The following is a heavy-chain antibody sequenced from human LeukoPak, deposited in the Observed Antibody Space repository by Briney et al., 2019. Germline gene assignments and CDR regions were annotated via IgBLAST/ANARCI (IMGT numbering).Heavy chain of an antibody. D-gene: IGHD6-13*01. V-gene: IGHV4-34*01. J-gene: IGHJ4*02. Sequence: SQTLSLTCAVYSGYFSGYYWSWIRQPPGKGLEWIGEINHSGSTKYNPSLKSRVTISVDTSKNQFSLKLSSVTAADTAVYYCARAKYSGSWTDYWGQGTLVTVSS. CDR3: ARAKYSGSWTDY. CDR2: INHSGST. CDR1: SGYFSGYY.